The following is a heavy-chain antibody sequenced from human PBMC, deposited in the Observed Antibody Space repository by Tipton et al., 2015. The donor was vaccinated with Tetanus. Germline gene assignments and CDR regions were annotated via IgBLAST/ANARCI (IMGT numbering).Heavy chain of an antibody. J-gene: IGHJ4*02. CDR3: ARLVKQWLVPEDY. V-gene: IGHV1-18*01. D-gene: IGHD6-19*01. CDR2: NGGYNGDT. Sequence: QSGPEVKKPGASVRVSCRASGYTFTTYGINWVRQAPGQGLEWLGWNGGYNGDTNYAQKFQGRVTMTTDTSANTAYMELRSLRSDDTAVYFCARLVKQWLVPEDYWGQGTLVTVS. CDR1: GYTFTTYG.